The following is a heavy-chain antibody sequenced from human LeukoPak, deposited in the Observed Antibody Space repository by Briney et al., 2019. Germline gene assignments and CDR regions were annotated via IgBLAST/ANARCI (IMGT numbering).Heavy chain of an antibody. D-gene: IGHD5-18*01. Sequence: SSQTLSLTCTVSGGSISSGGYYWSWIRQHPGKGLEWIGYIYYSGSTYYNPSLKSRVTISVDTSKNQFSLKLSSVTAADTAVYYCARAVRYTAMVYFDYWGQGTLVTVSS. J-gene: IGHJ4*02. CDR1: GGSISSGGYY. CDR3: ARAVRYTAMVYFDY. V-gene: IGHV4-31*03. CDR2: IYYSGST.